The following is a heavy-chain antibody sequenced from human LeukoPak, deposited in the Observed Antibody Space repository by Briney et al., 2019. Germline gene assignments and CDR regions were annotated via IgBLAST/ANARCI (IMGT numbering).Heavy chain of an antibody. CDR1: GGSFSGYY. CDR2: INHSGST. CDR3: ARERSSWYYLDY. Sequence: PSETLSLTCAVYGGSFSGYYWSWIRQPPGKGLEWIGEINHSGSTNYNPSLKSRVTILVDTSKNQFSLQLSSVTPEDTAVYFCARERSSWYYLDYWGQGTLVTVSS. D-gene: IGHD6-13*01. J-gene: IGHJ4*02. V-gene: IGHV4-34*01.